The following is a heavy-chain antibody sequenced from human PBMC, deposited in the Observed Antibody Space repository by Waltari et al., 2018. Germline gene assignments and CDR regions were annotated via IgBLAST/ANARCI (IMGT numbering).Heavy chain of an antibody. CDR2: ISGSSGST. D-gene: IGHD1-1*01. CDR3: ARQGGAGNLDY. V-gene: IGHV4-38-2*01. Sequence: QVQLQESGPGLVKPSETLSLTCAVSGYSISSGYYWGWIRQPPGKGLEYIGYISGSSGSTYYNPALKSRVTISKDTSKNQFSLKLSSVTAADTAVYYCARQGGAGNLDYWGQGVLVTVSS. J-gene: IGHJ4*02. CDR1: GYSISSGYY.